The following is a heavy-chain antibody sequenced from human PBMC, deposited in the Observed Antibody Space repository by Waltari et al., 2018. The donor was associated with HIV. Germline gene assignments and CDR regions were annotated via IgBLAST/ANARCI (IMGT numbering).Heavy chain of an antibody. CDR3: AKDDSTGSSGYYPFHY. V-gene: IGHV3-23*04. CDR1: GFPFTNSA. J-gene: IGHJ4*02. Sequence: EVQLVESGGGLVQPGGALRLSCAASGFPFTNSAMHLVRQAPGKGLDWVSAISGSGGSTYYADSVKGRFTISRDNSKNTLYLQMNSLRAEDTAVYYCAKDDSTGSSGYYPFHYWGQGTLITVSS. D-gene: IGHD3-22*01. CDR2: ISGSGGST.